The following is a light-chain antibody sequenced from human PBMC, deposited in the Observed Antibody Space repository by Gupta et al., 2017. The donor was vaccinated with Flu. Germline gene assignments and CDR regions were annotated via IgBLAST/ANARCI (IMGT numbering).Light chain of an antibody. Sequence: EIFVTQSQGFQSVTPKEKVTFTCRASRNIGNSLHWYQQKPDQSPRLLIQYASPSISGVPSRFSGSGSGTEFTLIINSLEAEDGAAYYCHQSFSLPLTFGGGTKVEI. CDR1: RNIGNS. V-gene: IGKV6D-21*02. CDR3: HQSFSLPLT. CDR2: YAS. J-gene: IGKJ4*01.